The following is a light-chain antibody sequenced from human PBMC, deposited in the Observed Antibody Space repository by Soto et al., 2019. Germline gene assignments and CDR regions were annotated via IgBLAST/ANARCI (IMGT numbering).Light chain of an antibody. Sequence: DIQLTQSPSFLSASVGDRVTITCRASQSISSYLAWYQQKPGIAPSLLIYTASTLQSGVPSRFSGSGSGTEFTLTISSLQPEDFATYYCQQLNDYPVTFGGGTKVEIK. V-gene: IGKV1-9*01. CDR3: QQLNDYPVT. J-gene: IGKJ4*01. CDR1: QSISSY. CDR2: TAS.